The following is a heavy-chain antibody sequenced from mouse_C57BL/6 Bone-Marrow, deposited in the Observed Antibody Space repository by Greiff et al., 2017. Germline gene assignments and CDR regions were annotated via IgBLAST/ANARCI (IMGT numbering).Heavy chain of an antibody. J-gene: IGHJ1*03. CDR1: GYAFSSYW. Sequence: VKLMESGAELVKPGASVKISCKASGYAFSSYWMNWVRQRPGKGLEWIGQIYPGDGDTNYNGKFKGKATLTADKSSSTAYMQLSSLTSEDSAVYFCARLITTVVAPHWYFDVWGTGTTVTVSS. CDR3: ARLITTVVAPHWYFDV. CDR2: IYPGDGDT. V-gene: IGHV1-80*01. D-gene: IGHD1-1*01.